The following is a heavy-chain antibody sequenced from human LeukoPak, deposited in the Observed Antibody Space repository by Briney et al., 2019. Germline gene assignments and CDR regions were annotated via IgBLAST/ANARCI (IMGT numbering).Heavy chain of an antibody. CDR3: AREEEKTVGFDY. CDR1: GFSFSVYT. CDR2: ISYDENSK. D-gene: IGHD1-1*01. V-gene: IGHV3-30-3*01. J-gene: IGHJ4*02. Sequence: PGGSLRLSCAASGFSFSVYTMHWVRQAPGKGLESVALISYDENSKYADSVKGRFTISRDNSNSTVFLEMHSLRPEDTAVYYCAREEEKTVGFDYWGQGTLVTVSS.